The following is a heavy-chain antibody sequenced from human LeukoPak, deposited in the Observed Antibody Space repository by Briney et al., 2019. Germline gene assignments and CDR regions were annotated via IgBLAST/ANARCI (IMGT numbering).Heavy chain of an antibody. CDR2: IKYDGTYT. V-gene: IGHV3-7*01. CDR1: GLDFRNYY. Sequence: PAGSLRLSCEASGLDFRNYYMSWVRQAPGKGLEWLANIKYDGTYTNYKDSVKGRLTLSRDNAKNSVYLQMNILRAEDTAVYYCTRDEGATVATYRFDFWGRGTLVTVSS. CDR3: TRDEGATVATYRFDF. J-gene: IGHJ4*02. D-gene: IGHD4-23*01.